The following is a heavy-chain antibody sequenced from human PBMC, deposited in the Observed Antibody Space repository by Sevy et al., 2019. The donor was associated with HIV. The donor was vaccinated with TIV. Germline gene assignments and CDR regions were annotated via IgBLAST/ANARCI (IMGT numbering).Heavy chain of an antibody. CDR1: GFNVSSNY. CDR3: ARDRITYYYDSSGYYTSGYGMDV. J-gene: IGHJ6*02. Sequence: GGSLRLSCAASGFNVSSNYMNWIRQAPGKGLEWVSVIYSGANTYYADSVKGRFTISSDTSKNTLYLQMNSLRAEDTAVYYCARDRITYYYDSSGYYTSGYGMDVWGQETTVTVSS. V-gene: IGHV3-53*01. D-gene: IGHD3-22*01. CDR2: IYSGANT.